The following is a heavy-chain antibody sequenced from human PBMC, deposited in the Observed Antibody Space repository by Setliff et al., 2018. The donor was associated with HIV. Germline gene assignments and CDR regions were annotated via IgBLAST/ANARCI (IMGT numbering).Heavy chain of an antibody. CDR3: ARGKGTYYYDSSGFDRDY. J-gene: IGHJ4*02. Sequence: SETLSLTCAVYGGSFSGYYWSWIRQPPGKGLEWIGEINHSGSANYIPSLKSRVTISVDTSKTQFSLRLTSVTAADTAVYYCARGKGTYYYDSSGFDRDYWGQGTLVTVSS. V-gene: IGHV4-34*01. CDR2: INHSGSA. D-gene: IGHD3-22*01. CDR1: GGSFSGYY.